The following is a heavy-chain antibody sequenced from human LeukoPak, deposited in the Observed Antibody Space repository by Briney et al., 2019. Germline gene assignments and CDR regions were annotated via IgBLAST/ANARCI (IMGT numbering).Heavy chain of an antibody. CDR3: ASRKLGNDY. J-gene: IGHJ4*01. CDR2: IYYTGSS. Sequence: SETLSLTCTVSGGSVSDYYWSWLRQSPGKGLEWIGYIYYTGSSSYNPSLRSRVTISADTSKNQFSLKLSSVTAADTAVYYCASRKLGNDYWGQGTLVTVSS. D-gene: IGHD7-27*01. CDR1: GGSVSDYY. V-gene: IGHV4-59*02.